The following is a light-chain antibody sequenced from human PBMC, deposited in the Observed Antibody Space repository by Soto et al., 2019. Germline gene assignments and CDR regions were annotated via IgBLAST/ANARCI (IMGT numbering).Light chain of an antibody. CDR3: QQYGSSPPWT. V-gene: IGKV3-20*01. Sequence: EVVLTQSPATLSLSPGETATLSCRASQSFSSSYLAWYQQQPGQAPRLLIYGASSRATGIPDRFSGSGSGTDFTLTISRLEPEDFAVYYCQQYGSSPPWTFGQGNKGDIK. CDR2: GAS. CDR1: QSFSSSY. J-gene: IGKJ1*01.